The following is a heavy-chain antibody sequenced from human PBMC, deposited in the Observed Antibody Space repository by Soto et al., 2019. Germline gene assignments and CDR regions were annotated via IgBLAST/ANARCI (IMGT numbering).Heavy chain of an antibody. CDR2: IIPIFGTA. J-gene: IGHJ6*02. Sequence: QVQLVQSGAEVKKPGSSVKVSCKASGGTFSSYAINWVRQAPGQGLEWMGGIIPIFGTADYAQKFQGRVTIIADESTSTAYMELSSRRSEDTAVYYCARSPRGQDYYYGMDVWGQGTTVTVS. V-gene: IGHV1-69*12. D-gene: IGHD5-12*01. CDR3: ARSPRGQDYYYGMDV. CDR1: GGTFSSYA.